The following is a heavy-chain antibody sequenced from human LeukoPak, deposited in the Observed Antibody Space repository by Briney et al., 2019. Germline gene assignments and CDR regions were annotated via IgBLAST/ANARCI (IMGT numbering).Heavy chain of an antibody. D-gene: IGHD2-21*01. CDR2: ISFDGSTA. V-gene: IGHV3-30*04. CDR1: GFKYN. Sequence: GGSLRLSCAASGFKYNMHWVRQAPGKGLEWVAFISFDGSTAYYADSVQGRFTFSRDTSNNTLHLQMNSLRTEDTALYYCASQTSIAAYFDSWGQGTLVTVSS. CDR3: ASQTSIAAYFDS. J-gene: IGHJ4*02.